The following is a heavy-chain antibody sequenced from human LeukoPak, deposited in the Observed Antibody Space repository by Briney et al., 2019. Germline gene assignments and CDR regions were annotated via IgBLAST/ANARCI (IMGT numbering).Heavy chain of an antibody. J-gene: IGHJ4*02. CDR1: GYTFTSYG. CDR2: ISAYNGNT. V-gene: IGHV1-18*01. Sequence: ASVKVSCKASGYTFTSYGISWVRQAPGQGLEWMGWISAYNGNTNYAQKFQGRVTMTRDTSISTAYMELSRLRSDDTAVYYCARAHPMTTVTTGFDYWGQGTLVTVSS. CDR3: ARAHPMTTVTTGFDY. D-gene: IGHD4-17*01.